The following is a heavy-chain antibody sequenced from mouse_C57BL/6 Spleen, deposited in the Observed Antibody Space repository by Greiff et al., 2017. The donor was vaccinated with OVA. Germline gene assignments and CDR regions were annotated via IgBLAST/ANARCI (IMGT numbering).Heavy chain of an antibody. CDR3: ARDQDGYYGGFAY. Sequence: EVKLVESGGGLVKPGGSLKLSCAASGFTFSSYAMSWVRQTPEKRLEWVATISDGGSYTYYPDNVKGRFTISRDNAKNNLYLQMSHLKSEDTAMYECARDQDGYYGGFAYWGQGTLVTVSA. CDR2: ISDGGSYT. J-gene: IGHJ3*01. D-gene: IGHD2-3*01. CDR1: GFTFSSYA. V-gene: IGHV5-4*01.